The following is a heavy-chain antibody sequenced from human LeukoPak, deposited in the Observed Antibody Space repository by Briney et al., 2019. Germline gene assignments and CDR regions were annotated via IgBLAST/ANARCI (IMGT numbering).Heavy chain of an antibody. Sequence: PSQTLSLTCAVSGGSISSGGYSWSWVRQPPGKGLEWIVYIYHSGSTYYNPSLKSRVTISVDRSKNQFSLKLSSVTAADTAVYYCARHLGYCSGGSCYSENWFDPWGQGTLVTVSS. CDR1: GGSISSGGYS. V-gene: IGHV4-30-2*01. CDR3: ARHLGYCSGGSCYSENWFDP. D-gene: IGHD2-15*01. J-gene: IGHJ5*02. CDR2: IYHSGST.